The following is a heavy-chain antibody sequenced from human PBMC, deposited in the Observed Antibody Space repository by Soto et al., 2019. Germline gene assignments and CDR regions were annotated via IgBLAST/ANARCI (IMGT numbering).Heavy chain of an antibody. CDR1: GGSISSYY. J-gene: IGHJ3*01. V-gene: IGHV4-59*01. D-gene: IGHD3-22*01. CDR3: ARIGGWYDSSGYYWGFDAFDF. Sequence: SETLSLTGTVSGGSISSYYWGWIRQPPGKGQVWIGYIYYSGSTNYNPSLKSRVTISVDTSKNQFSLKLSSVTAADTAVYYCARIGGWYDSSGYYWGFDAFDFWGQGTMVTVS. CDR2: IYYSGST.